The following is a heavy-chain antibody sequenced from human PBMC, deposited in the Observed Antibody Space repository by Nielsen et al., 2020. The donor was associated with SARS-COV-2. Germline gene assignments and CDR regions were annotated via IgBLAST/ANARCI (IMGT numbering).Heavy chain of an antibody. Sequence: ASVKVSCKTSGYTFTNYGISWVRQAPGQGFEWMGWISPYNGNTNYLQKFQGRVTMTSNASINTAYMELSSLRSEDTAVYYCAVQVGTGANYMDVWGKGTTVTVSS. CDR2: ISPYNGNT. CDR3: AVQVGTGANYMDV. V-gene: IGHV1-18*04. D-gene: IGHD1-26*01. CDR1: GYTFTNYG. J-gene: IGHJ6*03.